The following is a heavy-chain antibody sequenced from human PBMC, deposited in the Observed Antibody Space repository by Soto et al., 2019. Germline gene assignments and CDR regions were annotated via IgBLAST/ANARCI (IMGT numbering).Heavy chain of an antibody. CDR1: GFTFSSYS. CDR2: ISSRSTYI. Sequence: EVQLVESGGGLVKPGGSLRLSCAASGFTFSSYSMSWVRQAPGKGLEWVSFISSRSTYIHYADSVRGRFTISRDNAKKSLYLQMNSLRAEDTAVYYCAREGISPPYWYFDLWGRGTLVTVSS. V-gene: IGHV3-21*01. J-gene: IGHJ2*01. CDR3: AREGISPPYWYFDL.